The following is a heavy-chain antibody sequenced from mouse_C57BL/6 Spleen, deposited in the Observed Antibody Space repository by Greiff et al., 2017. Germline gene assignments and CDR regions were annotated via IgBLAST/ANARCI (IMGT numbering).Heavy chain of an antibody. D-gene: IGHD2-5*01. V-gene: IGHV1-15*01. J-gene: IGHJ3*01. CDR3: TAYYSNDGWFAY. Sequence: VKLQQSGAELVRPGASVTLSCKASGYTFTDYEMHWVKQTPVHGLEWIGAIDPETGGTAYNQKFKGKAILTADKSSSTAYMELRSLTSEDSAVYYCTAYYSNDGWFAYWGQGTLVTVSA. CDR2: IDPETGGT. CDR1: GYTFTDYE.